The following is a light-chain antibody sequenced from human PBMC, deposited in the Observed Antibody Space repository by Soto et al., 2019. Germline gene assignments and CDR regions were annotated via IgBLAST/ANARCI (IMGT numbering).Light chain of an antibody. Sequence: DIQMTQSPSSLSASVGDRFTITCRASQSISSYLNWYQQKPGKAPQLLIYDASSLESGVPSRFSGSGSGTEFTLTISSLQPDDFATYYCQQYTSYPLTFGGGTKVDIK. J-gene: IGKJ4*01. CDR3: QQYTSYPLT. CDR1: QSISSY. V-gene: IGKV1-5*01. CDR2: DAS.